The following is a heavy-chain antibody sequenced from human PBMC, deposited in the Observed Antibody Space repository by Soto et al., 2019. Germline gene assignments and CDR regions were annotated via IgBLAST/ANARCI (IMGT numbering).Heavy chain of an antibody. Sequence: GGSLRLSCAASGFTFSSYAMSWVRQAPGKGLEWVSGIDGSGRNTYYADSVKGRFTISRDNSKNTLSVQMDSLRVEDTALYYCAKDGGSVCSGGTCYFQAPDYWGQGTLVTVSS. V-gene: IGHV3-23*01. D-gene: IGHD2-8*02. CDR3: AKDGGSVCSGGTCYFQAPDY. J-gene: IGHJ4*02. CDR1: GFTFSSYA. CDR2: IDGSGRNT.